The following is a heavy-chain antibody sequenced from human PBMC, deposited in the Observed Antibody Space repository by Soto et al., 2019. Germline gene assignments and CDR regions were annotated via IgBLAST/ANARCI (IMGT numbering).Heavy chain of an antibody. J-gene: IGHJ4*02. D-gene: IGHD1-1*01. Sequence: EVELLESGGGLVQPGGSLRLSCAASGFTFSNYAMSWVRQTPGKGLEWVSDISGSGDRTYNADSVKGRFTISRDNSKNTLFLQMNSLGAEDTAVYYCAKCDGDWNASFHYWGQGTLVTVSS. CDR3: AKCDGDWNASFHY. V-gene: IGHV3-23*01. CDR1: GFTFSNYA. CDR2: ISGSGDRT.